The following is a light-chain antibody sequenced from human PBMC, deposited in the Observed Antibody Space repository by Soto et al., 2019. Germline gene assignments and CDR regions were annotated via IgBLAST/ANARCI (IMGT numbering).Light chain of an antibody. Sequence: QSALTQPASVSGSPGQSITISCTGTITDVGAYNYVSWYQQRPGSAPQLILFDVNNRPSGTSNRFSGSKSGHTAYLTISALQSDDEAIYHCSSYTSSYTLVFGSGTKLTVL. J-gene: IGLJ1*01. V-gene: IGLV2-14*01. CDR3: SSYTSSYTLV. CDR2: DVN. CDR1: ITDVGAYNY.